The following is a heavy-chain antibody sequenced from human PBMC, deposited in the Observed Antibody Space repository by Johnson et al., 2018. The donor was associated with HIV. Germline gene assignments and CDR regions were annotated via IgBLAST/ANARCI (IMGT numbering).Heavy chain of an antibody. D-gene: IGHD1-26*01. CDR3: ARVEWELGAFDI. CDR1: GFTFSSSG. V-gene: IGHV3-30*03. J-gene: IGHJ3*02. CDR2: ISYDGSNK. Sequence: QVQLVESGGGVVQPGRSLRLSCVASGFTFSSSGMHWVRQAPGKGLEWVAVISYDGSNKYYADSVKGRFTISRDNSKNTLYLQMNGLRSEDTAVYYCARVEWELGAFDIWGQGTIVTVSS.